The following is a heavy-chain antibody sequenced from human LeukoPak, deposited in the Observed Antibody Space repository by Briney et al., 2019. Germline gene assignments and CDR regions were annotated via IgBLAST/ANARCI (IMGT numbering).Heavy chain of an antibody. D-gene: IGHD2-8*01. J-gene: IGHJ4*02. V-gene: IGHV4-4*07. CDR3: ARVTCTNGVCYDFDY. CDR2: TYPSGST. Sequence: PSETLSLTCTVSGVSISTYYWTWIRQPAGKGLEWIGRTYPSGSTNYNPSLKSRVTISVDTSKNQFSLKLSSVTAADTAVYYCARVTCTNGVCYDFDYWGQGTLVTVSS. CDR1: GVSISTYY.